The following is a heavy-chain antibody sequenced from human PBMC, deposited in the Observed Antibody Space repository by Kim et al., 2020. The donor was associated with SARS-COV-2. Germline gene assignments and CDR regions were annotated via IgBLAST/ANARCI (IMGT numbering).Heavy chain of an antibody. CDR3: SRILSDWNSGSSPLDN. J-gene: IGHJ5*01. D-gene: IGHD6-6*01. V-gene: IGHV4-39*01. CDR1: GGSISSSTYY. Sequence: SETLSLTCTVSGGSISSSTYYWGWIRQPPGKGLEWIGNIYYIGSTYYNPPLKSRFTMSIDTSNNQSSLKLSSVTAADTAVYYCSRILSDWNSGSSPLDN. CDR2: IYYIGST.